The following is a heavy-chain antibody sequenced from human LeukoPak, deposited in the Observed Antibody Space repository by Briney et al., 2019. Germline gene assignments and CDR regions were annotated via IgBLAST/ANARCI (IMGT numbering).Heavy chain of an antibody. J-gene: IGHJ6*03. Sequence: GGSLRLSCAAFGFTFSNYWMSWVRQAPGKGLEWVANIKQDGSERYYVDSVKGRFTISRDNAKNSLSLQMNSLRVEDTAVYYCARNREYYYYMDVWGKGTTVTVSS. V-gene: IGHV3-7*01. CDR2: IKQDGSER. CDR1: GFTFSNYW. D-gene: IGHD1-26*01. CDR3: ARNREYYYYMDV.